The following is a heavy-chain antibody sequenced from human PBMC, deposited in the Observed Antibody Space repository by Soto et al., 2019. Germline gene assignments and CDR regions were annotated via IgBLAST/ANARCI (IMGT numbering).Heavy chain of an antibody. CDR2: ISYEGRKK. V-gene: IGHV3-30*18. Sequence: QVQLVESGGGVVQPGRSLRLSCVVSGFTFSSYGMHWVRQAPGKGLEWVAVISYEGRKKYYADSVKGRFTISRDNSKNTLYLQMNNLRAEDTAVYYCAKDEVVVEVVARDYYGMDVWGQGTTVTVSS. J-gene: IGHJ6*02. CDR1: GFTFSSYG. CDR3: AKDEVVVEVVARDYYGMDV. D-gene: IGHD2-15*01.